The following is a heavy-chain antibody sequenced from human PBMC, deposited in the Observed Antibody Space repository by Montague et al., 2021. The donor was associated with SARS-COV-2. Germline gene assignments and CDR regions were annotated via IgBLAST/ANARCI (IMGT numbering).Heavy chain of an antibody. CDR2: IYTSGRT. J-gene: IGHJ5*02. CDR1: GGSINSGSYY. CDR3: ARALAGLGFNWFDP. D-gene: IGHD3/OR15-3a*01. Sequence: TLSLTCTVSGGSINSGSYYRSWIRQPAGKGLEWIGHIYTSGRTNYNPSLKSRVTISVDTSKKQFSLRLNSVTAADTAVYYCARALAGLGFNWFDPWGQGTLVTVSS. V-gene: IGHV4-61*09.